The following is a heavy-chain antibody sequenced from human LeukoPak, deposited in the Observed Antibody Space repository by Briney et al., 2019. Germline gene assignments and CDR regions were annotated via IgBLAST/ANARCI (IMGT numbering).Heavy chain of an antibody. CDR2: IYPGDSDT. Sequence: GESLKISCKGSGYSFTSYWIGWVRQMPGKGLEWMGIIYPGDSDTRYSPSFQGQVTISADKSISTAYLQWSSLKASDTAMYYCARQGKMATILCEFDYWGQGTLVTVSS. V-gene: IGHV5-51*01. D-gene: IGHD5-24*01. J-gene: IGHJ4*02. CDR1: GYSFTSYW. CDR3: ARQGKMATILCEFDY.